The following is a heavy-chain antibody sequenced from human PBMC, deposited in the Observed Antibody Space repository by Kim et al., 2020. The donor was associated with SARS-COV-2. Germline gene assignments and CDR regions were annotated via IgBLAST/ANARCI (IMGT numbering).Heavy chain of an antibody. CDR3: ARTSIAARSRYNWFDP. D-gene: IGHD6-6*01. J-gene: IGHJ5*02. Sequence: SETLSLTCTVSGGSISSYYWSWIRQPPGKGLEWIGYIYYSGSTNYNPSLKSRVTISVDTSKNQFSLKLSSVTAADTAVYYCARTSIAARSRYNWFDPWGQGTLVTVSS. CDR1: GGSISSYY. CDR2: IYYSGST. V-gene: IGHV4-59*01.